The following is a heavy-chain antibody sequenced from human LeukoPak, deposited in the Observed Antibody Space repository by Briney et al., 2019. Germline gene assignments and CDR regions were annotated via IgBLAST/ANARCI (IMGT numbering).Heavy chain of an antibody. Sequence: GGSLRLSCAASGFTFSDHYMSWFRQSPGKGLEWVSYISSSGTTMYYADSVEGRFTISRDNAKNSLYLQMNSLRAEDTAVYFCARDDATYYDFWRGASWGQGTLVTVSS. CDR3: ARDDATYYDFWRGAS. CDR1: GFTFSDHY. V-gene: IGHV3-11*04. J-gene: IGHJ5*02. CDR2: ISSSGTTM. D-gene: IGHD3/OR15-3a*01.